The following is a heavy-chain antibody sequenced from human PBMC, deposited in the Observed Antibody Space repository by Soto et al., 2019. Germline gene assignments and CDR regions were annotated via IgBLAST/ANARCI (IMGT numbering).Heavy chain of an antibody. Sequence: EVQLVESGGGLVKPGGSLRLSCAASGFTFSSYSMNWVRQAPGKGLEWVSSISSSSSYIYYADSVKGRFTISRDNAKNSLYLQMNSLRAEDTAVYYCARARLGSGNWFDPWGQRTLVTVSS. V-gene: IGHV3-21*01. J-gene: IGHJ5*02. D-gene: IGHD7-27*01. CDR3: ARARLGSGNWFDP. CDR2: ISSSSSYI. CDR1: GFTFSSYS.